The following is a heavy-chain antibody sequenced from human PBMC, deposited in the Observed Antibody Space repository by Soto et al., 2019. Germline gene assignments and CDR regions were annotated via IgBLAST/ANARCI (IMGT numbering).Heavy chain of an antibody. V-gene: IGHV2-5*02. Sequence: SGPTLVNPTQTLTLTCTFSGFSLSTSGVGVGWIRQPPGKALEWLALIYWDDDKRYSPSLKSRLTITKDTSKNQVVLTMTNMDPVDTATYYCAHRRRECSGGSCYSTYFDYWGQGTLVTVAS. CDR1: GFSLSTSGVG. J-gene: IGHJ4*02. D-gene: IGHD2-15*01. CDR3: AHRRRECSGGSCYSTYFDY. CDR2: IYWDDDK.